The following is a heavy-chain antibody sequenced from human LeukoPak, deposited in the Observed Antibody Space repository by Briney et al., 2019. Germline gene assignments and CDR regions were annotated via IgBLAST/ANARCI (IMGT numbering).Heavy chain of an antibody. CDR2: ISGSGDAT. CDR3: ARSPDNFWSGYYSWDY. CDR1: GFTFSSYA. V-gene: IGHV3-23*01. D-gene: IGHD3-3*01. J-gene: IGHJ4*02. Sequence: PGGSLRLSCAASGFTFSSYAMSWVRQAPGKGLEWVSTISGSGDATYYADPVKGRFRFTISRDNSKNTLYLQMNSLRDEDTAVYYCARSPDNFWSGYYSWDYWGQGTLVTVSS.